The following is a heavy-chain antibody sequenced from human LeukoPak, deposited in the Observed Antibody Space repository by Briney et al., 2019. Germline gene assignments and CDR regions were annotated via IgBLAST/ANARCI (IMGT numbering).Heavy chain of an antibody. CDR1: GFIFTHFW. CDR2: IYPGDSDT. D-gene: IGHD3-22*01. J-gene: IGHJ4*02. CDR3: ARDPVAQDSSGYVGHFDY. V-gene: IGHV5-51*01. Sequence: GESLKISCKGSGFIFTHFWIGWVRQMPGQGLEWMGIIYPGDSDTTYSPSFQGQVTISADKSTNTAYLQWSSLMASDTAVYYCARDPVAQDSSGYVGHFDYWGQGTLVTVSS.